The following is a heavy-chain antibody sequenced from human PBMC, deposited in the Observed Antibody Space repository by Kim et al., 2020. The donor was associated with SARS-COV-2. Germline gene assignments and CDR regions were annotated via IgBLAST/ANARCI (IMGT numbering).Heavy chain of an antibody. J-gene: IGHJ6*02. D-gene: IGHD2-2*01. V-gene: IGHV3-30*04. CDR2: ISSDERNK. CDR3: VRDIRLRGSADDCSSATCYNYYYGMDV. CDR1: GFTFTYYP. Sequence: GGSLRLSCAASGFTFTYYPMHWVRQAPGRGLEWVAVISSDERNKYYADSVKGRFSISRDNSKNTVFLQMNTLRSEDTAVYYCVRDIRLRGSADDCSSATCYNYYYGMDVWGHGTTVIVSS.